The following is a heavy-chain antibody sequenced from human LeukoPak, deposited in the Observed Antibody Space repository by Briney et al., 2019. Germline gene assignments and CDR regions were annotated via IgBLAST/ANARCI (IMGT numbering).Heavy chain of an antibody. CDR2: IYYSGST. Sequence: SETLSLTCTVSGGSISSGGYYWSWIRQHPGKGLEWIGYIYYSGSTNYNPSLKSRVTISVDTSKNQFSLKLSSVTAADTAVYYCARANTYSSSWYADYYYYGMDVWGQGTTVTVSS. CDR1: GGSISSGGYY. J-gene: IGHJ6*02. D-gene: IGHD6-13*01. V-gene: IGHV4-61*08. CDR3: ARANTYSSSWYADYYYYGMDV.